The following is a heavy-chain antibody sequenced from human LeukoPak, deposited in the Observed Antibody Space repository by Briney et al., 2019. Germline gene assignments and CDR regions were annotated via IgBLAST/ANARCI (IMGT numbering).Heavy chain of an antibody. CDR1: XGSISSYY. Sequence: CTVSXGSISSYYWSWIRQPPGKGLEWIGYIYSTGGTSGSTNYNPSLKSQVTISVDKSKNQFYLNLSSVTAADTAIYYCARYRAFDVWGQGTMVTVSS. J-gene: IGHJ3*01. V-gene: IGHV4-59*01. CDR2: IYSTGGTSGST. CDR3: ARYRAFDV.